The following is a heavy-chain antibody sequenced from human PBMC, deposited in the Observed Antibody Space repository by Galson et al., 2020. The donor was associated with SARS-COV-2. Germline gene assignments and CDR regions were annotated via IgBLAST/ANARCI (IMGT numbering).Heavy chain of an antibody. V-gene: IGHV4-34*01. CDR3: ARGGSRPVMVFDYYYFYMDV. D-gene: IGHD5-18*01. CDR1: GGSFSDYS. CDR2: ISHSGST. Sequence: SETLSLTCGVSGGSFSDYSWTWVRQPPGKGLEWIGEISHSGSTNYSPSLKSRVFMSVDTSKNQFYLKLRSVTAADTAVYYCARGGSRPVMVFDYYYFYMDVWGKGTTVTVSS. J-gene: IGHJ6*03.